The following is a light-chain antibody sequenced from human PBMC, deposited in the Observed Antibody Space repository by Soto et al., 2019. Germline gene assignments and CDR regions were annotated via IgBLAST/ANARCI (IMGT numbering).Light chain of an antibody. V-gene: IGLV2-14*01. CDR1: SSDVGGYNS. CDR2: EVS. CDR3: SSYTSSSAWV. J-gene: IGLJ1*01. Sequence: QSALTQPASVSGSPGQSITISCTGTSSDVGGYNSVSWYQQHPDKAPTLIIYEVSYRPSGVSDRFSGSKSGSTASLTISGLQAEDEADYYCSSYTSSSAWVFGTGTKLTVL.